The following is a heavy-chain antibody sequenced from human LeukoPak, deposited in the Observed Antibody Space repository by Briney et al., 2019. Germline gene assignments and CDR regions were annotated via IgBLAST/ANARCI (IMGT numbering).Heavy chain of an antibody. CDR3: ARKKAGSYFDY. CDR1: GFTFSSYW. Sequence: GGSLRLSCAASGFTFSSYWMSWVRQAPGKGLEGVANKKQDGSEKYYVDSVKGRFTISRDNAKNSLYLQMNNLRAEDTAVYYCARKKAGSYFDYWGQGTLVTVSS. J-gene: IGHJ4*02. V-gene: IGHV3-7*01. CDR2: KKQDGSEK. D-gene: IGHD6-13*01.